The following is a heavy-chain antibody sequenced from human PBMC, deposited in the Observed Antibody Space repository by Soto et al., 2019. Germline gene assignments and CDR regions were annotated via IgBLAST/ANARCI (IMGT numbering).Heavy chain of an antibody. CDR2: ISSSGATI. CDR3: ASGQPRNPYYYYYMDV. J-gene: IGHJ6*03. V-gene: IGHV3-11*01. D-gene: IGHD6-13*01. CDR1: GFTFSDYY. Sequence: QVQLVESGGGLVKPGGSLRLSCVASGFTFSDYYMSWIRQAPGQGLEWVSYISSSGATIYYADSVKGRFTISRDNAKNSLYLQMNSLRAEDTAVYYCASGQPRNPYYYYYMDVWGNGTTVTVSS.